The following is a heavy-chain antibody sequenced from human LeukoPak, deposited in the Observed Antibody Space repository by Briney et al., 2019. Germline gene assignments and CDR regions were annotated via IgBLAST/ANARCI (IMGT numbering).Heavy chain of an antibody. Sequence: SETLSLTCAVYGGSFSGYYWSWIRQPPGKGLEWIGEINHSGSTNYNPSLKSRVTISVDTSKNQFSLKLSSVTAADTAVYYCARARPRELYYYGSRSYKSNWFDPWGQGTLVPVSS. V-gene: IGHV4-34*01. CDR2: INHSGST. J-gene: IGHJ5*02. CDR1: GGSFSGYY. CDR3: ARARPRELYYYGSRSYKSNWFDP. D-gene: IGHD3-10*01.